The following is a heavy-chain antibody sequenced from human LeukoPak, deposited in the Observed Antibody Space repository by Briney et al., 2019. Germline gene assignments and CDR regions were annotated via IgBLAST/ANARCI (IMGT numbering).Heavy chain of an antibody. CDR2: ISGSGGST. CDR1: GFTFSTYA. CDR3: AKDPDYYDSSRDY. V-gene: IGHV3-23*01. Sequence: GGSLRLSCAASGFTFSTYAMSWVRQAPGKGLEWVSAISGSGGSTYYADSVKGRFTISRDNSKNTLYLQMNSLRAEDTAVYYCAKDPDYYDSSRDYWGQGTLVTVSS. D-gene: IGHD3-22*01. J-gene: IGHJ4*02.